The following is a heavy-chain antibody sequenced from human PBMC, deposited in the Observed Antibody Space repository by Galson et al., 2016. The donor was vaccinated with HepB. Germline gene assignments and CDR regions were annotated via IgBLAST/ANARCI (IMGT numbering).Heavy chain of an antibody. Sequence: PALVKPTQTLTVTCTFSGFSLSSSGVGVGWIRQSPGKALEWLALIYWNDDKRYSPSLKSRLTITKDTSKNQVVLTLTNMDPVDTATYYCAHRRTSADYGSGKDHYLDYWGQGTLVTVSS. V-gene: IGHV2-5*01. CDR3: AHRRTSADYGSGKDHYLDY. CDR2: IYWNDDK. D-gene: IGHD3-10*01. CDR1: GFSLSSSGVG. J-gene: IGHJ4*02.